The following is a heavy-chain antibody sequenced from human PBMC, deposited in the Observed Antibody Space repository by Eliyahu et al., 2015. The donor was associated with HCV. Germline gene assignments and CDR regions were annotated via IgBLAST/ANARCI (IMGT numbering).Heavy chain of an antibody. J-gene: IGHJ6*02. CDR1: GFTFSSXG. D-gene: IGHD6-6*01. V-gene: IGHV3-30*03. CDR3: ARDRSIAARRTYYYYGMDV. Sequence: QVQLVESGGGVVQPGRSLRLSCAASGFTFSSXGMHWVRQAPGKGLEWVAVISYDGSNKYYADSVKGRFTISRDNSKNTLYLQMNSLRAEDTAVYYCARDRSIAARRTYYYYGMDVWGQGTTVTVSS. CDR2: ISYDGSNK.